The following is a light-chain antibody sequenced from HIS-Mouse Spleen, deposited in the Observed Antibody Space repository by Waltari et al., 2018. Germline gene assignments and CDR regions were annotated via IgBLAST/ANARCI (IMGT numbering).Light chain of an antibody. Sequence: DIVMTQSPDSLAVSLGERATINCKSSQSVLYSSNNKNYLAWYHQKPGQPPKLLIYGASTRKSGVPNRFSGSGAGTDFSLTISSLQAEDVAVYYCQQYYSTPPTFGQGTKVEIK. CDR1: QSVLYSSNNKNY. CDR2: GAS. V-gene: IGKV4-1*01. J-gene: IGKJ1*01. CDR3: QQYYSTPPT.